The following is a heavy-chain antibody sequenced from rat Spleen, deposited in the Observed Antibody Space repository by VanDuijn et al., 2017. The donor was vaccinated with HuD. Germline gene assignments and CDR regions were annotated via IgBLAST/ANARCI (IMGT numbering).Heavy chain of an antibody. CDR2: ISYDGSTP. Sequence: EVQVVESGGGIVQPGRSMKLSCAASGFTFTNYDMVWVRQAPTKGLKWVASISYDGSTPYYRDSVKGRFTISRDNAKSTLYLQMDSLRSEDTATYYCSTAGSGLDYYYAGGFDYWGQGVMVTVSS. V-gene: IGHV5-7*01. CDR3: STAGSGLDYYYAGGFDY. CDR1: GFTFTNYD. J-gene: IGHJ2*01. D-gene: IGHD1-6*01.